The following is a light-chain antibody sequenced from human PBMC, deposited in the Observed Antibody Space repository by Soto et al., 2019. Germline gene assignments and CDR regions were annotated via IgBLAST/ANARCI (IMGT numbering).Light chain of an antibody. V-gene: IGKV1-39*01. J-gene: IGKJ3*01. CDR1: QSISSY. CDR3: QQSYSTPGFT. Sequence: DIQMTQSLSSLSASVGDRVTITCRASQSISSYLNWYQQKPGKAPKLLIYAASSLQSGVPSRFSGSGSGTDFTLTISSLPPEDFATYYCQQSYSTPGFTFGPGTKVDIK. CDR2: AAS.